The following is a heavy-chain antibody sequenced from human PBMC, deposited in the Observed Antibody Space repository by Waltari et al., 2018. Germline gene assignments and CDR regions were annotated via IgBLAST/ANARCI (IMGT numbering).Heavy chain of an antibody. CDR2: INPNSGGT. Sequence: QVQLVQSGAEVKKPGASVKVSCKASGYTFTGYYMPWVRQAPGQGLEWMGWINPNSGGTNYAQKFQGRVTMTRDTSISTAYMELSRLRSDDTAVYYCARDLGGSYRGVWFDPWGQGTLVTVSS. CDR3: ARDLGGSYRGVWFDP. V-gene: IGHV1-2*02. J-gene: IGHJ5*02. CDR1: GYTFTGYY. D-gene: IGHD1-26*01.